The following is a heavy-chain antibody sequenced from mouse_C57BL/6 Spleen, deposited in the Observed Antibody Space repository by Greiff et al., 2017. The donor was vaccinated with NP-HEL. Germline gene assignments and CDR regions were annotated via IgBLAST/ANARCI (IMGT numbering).Heavy chain of an antibody. CDR2: INPNNGGT. Sequence: EVQLQESGPELVKPGASVKMSCKASGYTFTDYNMHWVKQSHGKSLEWIGYINPNNGGTSYNQKFKGKATLTVNKSSSTAYMELHGLTSEDSAVYYCARGGYDYDCWGKGTTLTVAS. J-gene: IGHJ2*01. D-gene: IGHD2-4*01. CDR1: GYTFTDYN. V-gene: IGHV1-22*01. CDR3: ARGGYDYDC.